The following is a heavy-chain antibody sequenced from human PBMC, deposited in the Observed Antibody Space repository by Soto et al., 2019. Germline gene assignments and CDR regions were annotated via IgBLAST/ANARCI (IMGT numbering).Heavy chain of an antibody. CDR3: ARDQWEAGYCSGGSCPGPVGFDC. CDR1: GFTFSSYG. Sequence: QVQLVESGGGVVQPGRSLRLSCAASGFTFSSYGMHWVRQAPGKGLEWVAVIWYDGSNKYYADSVKGRFTISRDNSKNTLYLQMKSLRAEDTAVYYCARDQWEAGYCSGGSCPGPVGFDCWGQGTLVTVSS. CDR2: IWYDGSNK. J-gene: IGHJ4*02. V-gene: IGHV3-33*01. D-gene: IGHD2-15*01.